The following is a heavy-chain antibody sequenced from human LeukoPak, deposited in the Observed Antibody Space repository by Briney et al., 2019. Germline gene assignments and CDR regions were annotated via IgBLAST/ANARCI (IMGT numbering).Heavy chain of an antibody. CDR3: ARGVAARPAPYYFDY. J-gene: IGHJ4*02. CDR1: GGTFSSYA. CDR2: IIPIFGTA. Sequence: SVKVSCKASGGTFSSYAMSWVRQAPGQGLEWMGGIIPIFGTANYAQKFQGRVTITTDESTSTAYMELSSLRSEDTAVYYCARGVAARPAPYYFDYWGQGTLVTVSS. V-gene: IGHV1-69*05. D-gene: IGHD6-6*01.